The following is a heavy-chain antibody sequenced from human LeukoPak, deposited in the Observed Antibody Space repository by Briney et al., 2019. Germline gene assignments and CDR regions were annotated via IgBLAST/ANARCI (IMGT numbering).Heavy chain of an antibody. Sequence: GGSLRLSCAAPGFTFSSYWMHWVRQAPGKGLVWVSRINSDGSSTSYADSVKGRFTISRDNAKNTLYLQMNSLRAEDTAVYYCARDPNSWYVDYWGQGTLVTVSS. CDR2: INSDGSST. D-gene: IGHD6-13*01. J-gene: IGHJ4*02. CDR1: GFTFSSYW. V-gene: IGHV3-74*01. CDR3: ARDPNSWYVDY.